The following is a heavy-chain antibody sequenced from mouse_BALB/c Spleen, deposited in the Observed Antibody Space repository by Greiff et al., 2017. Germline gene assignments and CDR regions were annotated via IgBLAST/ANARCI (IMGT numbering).Heavy chain of an antibody. CDR1: GYSITSGYS. J-gene: IGHJ4*01. Sequence: EVKLQESGPDLVKPSQSLSLTCTVTGYSITSGYSWHWIRQFPGNKLEWMGYIHYSGSTNYNPSLKSRISITRDTSKNQFFLQLNSVTTEDTSTYYCASDYDHYYAMDYWGQGTSVTVSS. V-gene: IGHV3-1*02. CDR3: ASDYDHYYAMDY. D-gene: IGHD2-4*01. CDR2: IHYSGST.